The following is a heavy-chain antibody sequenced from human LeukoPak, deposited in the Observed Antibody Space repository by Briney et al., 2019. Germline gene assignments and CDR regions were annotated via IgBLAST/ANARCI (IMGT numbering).Heavy chain of an antibody. CDR1: VGSFRVYY. V-gene: IGHV4-59*08. D-gene: IGHD6-13*01. CDR3: ARHFSGAAAPLPFDF. CDR2: IYYSGST. Sequence: KPSETLSLTCAVYVGSFRVYYWSCIRQPPRKGLEWSGYIYYSGSTEYNPSLKSRVTISVDTSKNQFSLKVTSVTAADTAVYYCARHFSGAAAPLPFDFWGEGTLVTVSS. J-gene: IGHJ4*02.